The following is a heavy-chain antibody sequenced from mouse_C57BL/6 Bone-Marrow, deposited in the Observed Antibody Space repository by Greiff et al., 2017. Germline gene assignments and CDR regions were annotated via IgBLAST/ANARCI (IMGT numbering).Heavy chain of an antibody. CDR1: GYTFTSYW. J-gene: IGHJ2*01. D-gene: IGHD2-4*01. CDR2: IHPNSGST. CDR3: ASPGGYDYAYYFDY. Sequence: VQLQQPGAELVKPGASVKLSCKASGYTFTSYWMHWVKPRPGQGLEWIGMIHPNSGSTNYNEKFKSKATLTVDKSSSTAYMQLSSLTSEDSAVYYCASPGGYDYAYYFDYWGQGTTLTVSS. V-gene: IGHV1-64*01.